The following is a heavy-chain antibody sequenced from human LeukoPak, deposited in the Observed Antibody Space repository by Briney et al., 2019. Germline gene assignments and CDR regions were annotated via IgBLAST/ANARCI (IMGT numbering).Heavy chain of an antibody. V-gene: IGHV3-23*01. CDR1: GFTFSDYA. CDR2: IRVGGEL. D-gene: IGHD7-27*01. J-gene: IGHJ4*02. CDR3: AKGTGDTGYYFDY. Sequence: PGGSLRLSCAASGFTFSDYAMNWVRQAPGKGLEWVSGIRVGGELYYADSVKGRFTISRDNSENTPYLQMSGLRAEDTAVYHCAKGTGDTGYYFDYWGQGTLVTVSS.